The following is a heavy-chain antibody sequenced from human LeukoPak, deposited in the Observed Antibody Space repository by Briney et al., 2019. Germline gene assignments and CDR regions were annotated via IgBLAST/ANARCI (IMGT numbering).Heavy chain of an antibody. CDR3: AKDVKGRITGTTMSWFDP. CDR1: IFTFSSYG. J-gene: IGHJ5*02. CDR2: ISYDGNNK. V-gene: IGHV3-30*18. D-gene: IGHD1-20*01. Sequence: GGSLRLFCAAWIFTFSSYGMHGVRHATDRGLVGVAVISYDGNNKYYADSVKGRFTISRDNSKNTLYLQMNSMRGEDTAVYYCAKDVKGRITGTTMSWFDPWGQGTLVIVSS.